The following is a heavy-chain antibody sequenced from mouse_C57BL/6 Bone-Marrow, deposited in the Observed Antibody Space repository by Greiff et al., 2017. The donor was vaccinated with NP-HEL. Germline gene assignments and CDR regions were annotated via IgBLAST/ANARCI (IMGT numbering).Heavy chain of an antibody. D-gene: IGHD2-4*01. Sequence: VQLKESGPELVKPGASVKIPCKASGYTFTDYTMAWVNQSHGKSLEWIGDINPNNGGTIYNQKFKGKATLSVDKSSSTAYMELRSLTSENTAVYYGTREYEYDGGYYAMDYWGQGASVTGSS. CDR2: INPNNGGT. CDR3: TREYEYDGGYYAMDY. CDR1: GYTFTDYT. V-gene: IGHV1-18*01. J-gene: IGHJ4*01.